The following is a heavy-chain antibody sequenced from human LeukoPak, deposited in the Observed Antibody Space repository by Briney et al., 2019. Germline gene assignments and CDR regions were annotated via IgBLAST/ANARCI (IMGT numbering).Heavy chain of an antibody. D-gene: IGHD6-19*01. CDR1: GGSPTEFH. CDR2: SSHWGSP. CDR3: GRAPDSSGWSNYYYGMDV. V-gene: IGHV4-34*10. Sequence: SETLSLTCVVSGGSPTEFHCKWISHSPGKVSEWDGESSHWGSPTSNTSLKSRLTLSVETPRDQFSLKLASVTVAARALFYCGRAPDSSGWSNYYYGMDVWGQGTTVTVSS. J-gene: IGHJ6*02.